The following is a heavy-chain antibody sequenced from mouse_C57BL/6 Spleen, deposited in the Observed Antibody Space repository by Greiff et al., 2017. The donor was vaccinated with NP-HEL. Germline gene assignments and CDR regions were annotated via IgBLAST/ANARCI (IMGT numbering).Heavy chain of an antibody. CDR1: GYTFTSYD. CDR3: ARRDYYGSSYYYFDY. J-gene: IGHJ2*01. D-gene: IGHD1-1*01. Sequence: VQVVESGPELVKPGASVKLSCKASGYTFTSYDINWVKQRPGLGLEWIGWIYPRDGITKYNEKFKGKATLTVDTSSSTAYLELNSLTSEDSAVYFCARRDYYGSSYYYFDYWGQGTTLTVSS. V-gene: IGHV1-85*01. CDR2: IYPRDGIT.